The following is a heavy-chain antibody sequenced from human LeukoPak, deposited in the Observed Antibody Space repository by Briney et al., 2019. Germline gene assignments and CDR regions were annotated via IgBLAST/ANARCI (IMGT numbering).Heavy chain of an antibody. V-gene: IGHV1-46*01. CDR3: ARGRVAALSPFFDY. D-gene: IGHD6-25*01. J-gene: IGHJ4*02. CDR1: EYTTYY. Sequence: ASVKVSCKTSEYTTYYIHWVRQAPGQGLEWMGLINPSKGGAWYAQNFQGRVTMTRDTSRDTSTTTVYMELRSLRSDDTAVYYCARGRVAALSPFFDYWGQGTLVTVSS. CDR2: INPSKGGA.